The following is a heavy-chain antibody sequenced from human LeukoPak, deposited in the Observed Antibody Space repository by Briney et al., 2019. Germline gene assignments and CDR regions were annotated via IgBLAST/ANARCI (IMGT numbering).Heavy chain of an antibody. D-gene: IGHD2-2*01. CDR3: AKDPADYQVPCSRYFDL. J-gene: IGHJ2*01. Sequence: GGSLRLSCAASGFTFSSYAMSWVRQAPGKGLEWVSAISGSGASTYYADSVKGRFTISRDNSKNTLYLQMDTLRAEDTAVYYCAKDPADYQVPCSRYFDLWGRGTLVTVSS. CDR1: GFTFSSYA. CDR2: ISGSGAST. V-gene: IGHV3-23*01.